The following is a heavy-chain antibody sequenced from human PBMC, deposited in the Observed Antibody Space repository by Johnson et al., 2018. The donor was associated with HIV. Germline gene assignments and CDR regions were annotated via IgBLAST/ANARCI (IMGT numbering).Heavy chain of an antibody. V-gene: IGHV3-33*01. CDR3: ARGKLPAALRRGDAFDI. CDR1: GFIFSSYG. Sequence: VQLVESGGGVVQPGRSLRLSCAASGFIFSSYGMHWVRQAPGKGLEWVAVIWYDGSNKYYADSVKGRFTISRDNSKNTLYLQMNSLRADDTAVYYCARGKLPAALRRGDAFDIWGQGTMVTVSS. CDR2: IWYDGSNK. J-gene: IGHJ3*02. D-gene: IGHD2-2*01.